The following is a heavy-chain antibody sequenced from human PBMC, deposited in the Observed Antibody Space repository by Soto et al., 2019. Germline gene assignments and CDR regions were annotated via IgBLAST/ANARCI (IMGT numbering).Heavy chain of an antibody. D-gene: IGHD2-21*02. J-gene: IGHJ6*02. CDR1: GFTFSSYE. CDR2: ISSSGSTI. Sequence: PGGSLTLSCAASGFTFSSYEMNWVRQAPGKGLEWVSYISSSGSTIYYADSVKGRFTISRDNAKNSLYLQMNSLRAEDTAVYYCAREMAYCGGDCYSDYYYYRMDVWGQGTTVTVS. V-gene: IGHV3-48*03. CDR3: AREMAYCGGDCYSDYYYYRMDV.